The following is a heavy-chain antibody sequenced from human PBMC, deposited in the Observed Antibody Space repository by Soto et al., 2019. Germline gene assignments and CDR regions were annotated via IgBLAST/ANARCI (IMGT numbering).Heavy chain of an antibody. J-gene: IGHJ6*03. V-gene: IGHV3-21*01. CDR3: ARDGAYCSGTGCRDYYHYMDV. D-gene: IGHD2-2*01. CDR2: ISGSSSYI. CDR1: GFSFSDYS. Sequence: EVQLVESGGGLVKPGGSLRLSCAASGFSFSDYSMNWVRQAPGKGLVWVSSISGSSSYIYYADSLKGRVTVSRDNAEKSLYLQMNSLRAEDTAVYYCARDGAYCSGTGCRDYYHYMDVWGKGTTVTVSS.